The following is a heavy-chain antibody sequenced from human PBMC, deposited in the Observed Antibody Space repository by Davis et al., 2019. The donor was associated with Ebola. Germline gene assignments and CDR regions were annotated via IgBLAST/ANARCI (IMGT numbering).Heavy chain of an antibody. CDR1: GGSFSGYY. J-gene: IGHJ4*02. D-gene: IGHD1-26*01. CDR2: INHSGST. Sequence: MPGGSLRLSCAVYGGSFSGYYWSWIRQPPGKGLEWIGEINHSGSTNYNPSLKSRVTISVDTSKNQFSLKLSSVTAADTAVYYCARREYSGSYPLFDYWGQGTLVTVSS. V-gene: IGHV4-34*01. CDR3: ARREYSGSYPLFDY.